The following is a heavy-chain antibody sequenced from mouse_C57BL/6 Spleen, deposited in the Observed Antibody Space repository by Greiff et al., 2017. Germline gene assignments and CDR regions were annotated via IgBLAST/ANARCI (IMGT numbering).Heavy chain of an antibody. CDR3: ANPDITTVVATPYAMDY. D-gene: IGHD1-1*01. CDR1: GFTFSDYG. Sequence: EVKLVESGGGLVKPGGSLKLSCAASGFTFSDYGMHWVRQAPEKGLEWVAYISSGSSTIYYADTVKGRFTISRDNAKNTLFLQMTSLRSEDTAMYYCANPDITTVVATPYAMDYWGQGTSVTVSS. CDR2: ISSGSSTI. V-gene: IGHV5-17*01. J-gene: IGHJ4*01.